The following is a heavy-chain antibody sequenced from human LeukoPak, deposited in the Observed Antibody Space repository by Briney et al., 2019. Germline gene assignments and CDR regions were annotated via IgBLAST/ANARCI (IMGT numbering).Heavy chain of an antibody. D-gene: IGHD1-7*01. CDR3: ARTHNWSYKRTDY. J-gene: IGHJ4*02. Sequence: SETLSLTCTVSGGSISSYYWSWIRQPPGKGLEWIGYIYYSGSTNYNPSLKSRVTISVDTSKNQFSLKLSSVTAADTAVYYCARTHNWSYKRTDYWGQGTLVTVSS. V-gene: IGHV4-59*01. CDR2: IYYSGST. CDR1: GGSISSYY.